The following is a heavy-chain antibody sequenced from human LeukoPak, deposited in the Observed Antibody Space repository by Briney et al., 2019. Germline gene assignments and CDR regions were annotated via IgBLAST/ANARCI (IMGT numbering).Heavy chain of an antibody. V-gene: IGHV3-33*01. CDR1: EFTLSSSG. CDR3: ASAPYGSGTFLDY. D-gene: IGHD3-10*01. J-gene: IGHJ4*02. CDR2: IWYDGSDK. Sequence: PGRSLRLSCAASEFTLSSSGMHWVRQAPGKGLEWVAVIWYDGSDKYSADSVKGRFTISRDNSKNTLYLQMNSLRAEDTAVYYCASAPYGSGTFLDYWGQGTLVTVSS.